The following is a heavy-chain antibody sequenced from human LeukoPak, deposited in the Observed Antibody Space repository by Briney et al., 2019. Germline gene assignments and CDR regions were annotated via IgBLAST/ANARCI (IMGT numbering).Heavy chain of an antibody. CDR1: GYTLTELS. CDR3: ARGWEIKKTYGKFDY. J-gene: IGHJ4*02. V-gene: IGHV1-24*01. Sequence: GASVKVSCKVSGYTLTELSMHWVRQAPGKGLEWMGGFDPEDGETIYAQKFQGRVTMTEDTSTDTAYMELSSLRSEDTAVYYCARGWEIKKTYGKFDYWGQGTLVTVSS. CDR2: FDPEDGET. D-gene: IGHD1-26*01.